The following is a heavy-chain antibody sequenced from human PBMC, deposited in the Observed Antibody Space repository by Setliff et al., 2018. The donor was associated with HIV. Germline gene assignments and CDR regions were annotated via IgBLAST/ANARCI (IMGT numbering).Heavy chain of an antibody. CDR2: IYSSGRT. CDR3: ARGLNYYGSGSYLPLGY. CDR1: GGSISNYY. Sequence: SETLSLTCTVSGGSISNYYWSWIRQPAEKGLEWIGRIYSSGRTDYNPSLKSRVTISIDTSKNQISLKLSSVTAADTAVYYCARGLNYYGSGSYLPLGYWGQGTLVTVYS. D-gene: IGHD3-10*01. J-gene: IGHJ4*02. V-gene: IGHV4-4*07.